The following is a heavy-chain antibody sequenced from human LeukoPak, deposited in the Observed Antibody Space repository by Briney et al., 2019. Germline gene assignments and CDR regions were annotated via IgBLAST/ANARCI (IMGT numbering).Heavy chain of an antibody. Sequence: ASVKVSCKASGYTFAGYYMHWVRQAPGQGLEWMGIIIPSGGSTSYAQKFQGRVTMTRDTSTSTVYMELSSLRSEDTAVYYCARGKVVTMVRGVIITYFDYWGQGTLVTVSS. CDR3: ARGKVVTMVRGVIITYFDY. D-gene: IGHD3-10*01. J-gene: IGHJ4*02. V-gene: IGHV1-46*01. CDR2: IIPSGGST. CDR1: GYTFAGYY.